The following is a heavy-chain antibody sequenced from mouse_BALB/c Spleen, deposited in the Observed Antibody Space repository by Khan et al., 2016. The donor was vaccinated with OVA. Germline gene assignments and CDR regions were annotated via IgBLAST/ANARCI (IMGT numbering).Heavy chain of an antibody. Sequence: EVQLQESGPGLVKPSQSLSLTRTVTGYSITSNYAWNWIRQFPGNKLEWMGYISYSGRTSYIPSLKSRISITRDTSKNQFFLQLNSVTTEDTATYYCARGNYYGYAMDYWGQGTSVTVSS. CDR3: ARGNYYGYAMDY. CDR1: GYSITSNYA. J-gene: IGHJ4*01. V-gene: IGHV3-2*02. D-gene: IGHD1-1*01. CDR2: ISYSGRT.